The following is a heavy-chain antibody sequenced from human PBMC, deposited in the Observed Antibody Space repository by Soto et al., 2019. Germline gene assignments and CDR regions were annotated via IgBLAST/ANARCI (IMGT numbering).Heavy chain of an antibody. J-gene: IGHJ4*02. D-gene: IGHD6-19*01. Sequence: PGGSLRLSCAASGFSLNNYGMTWVRQAPGKGLEWVSHITPNGGSTNYADSVKGRFTISRDNSKDMLFLQMNGLRVEDTAVYYCAKVRAVAGSSMNYWGQGTLVTVSS. CDR3: AKVRAVAGSSMNY. CDR2: ITPNGGST. V-gene: IGHV3-23*01. CDR1: GFSLNNYG.